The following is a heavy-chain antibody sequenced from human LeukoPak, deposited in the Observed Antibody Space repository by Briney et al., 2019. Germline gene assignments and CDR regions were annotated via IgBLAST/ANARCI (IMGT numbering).Heavy chain of an antibody. CDR2: IRYDGSNK. CDR3: AKDEESYYYDSSGYRESPHAFDI. V-gene: IGHV3-30*02. D-gene: IGHD3-22*01. J-gene: IGHJ3*02. Sequence: GASVKVSCKASGYTFTGYYMHWVRQAPGKGLEWVAFIRYDGSNKYYADSVKGRFTISRDNSKNTLYLQMNSLRAEDTAVYYCAKDEESYYYDSSGYRESPHAFDIWGQGTMVTVSS. CDR1: GYTFTGYY.